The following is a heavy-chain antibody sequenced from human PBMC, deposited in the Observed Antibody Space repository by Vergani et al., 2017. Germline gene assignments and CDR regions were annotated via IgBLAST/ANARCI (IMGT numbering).Heavy chain of an antibody. CDR2: IYYSGST. V-gene: IGHV4-30-4*08. D-gene: IGHD2-2*01. CDR1: GGSISSGGYY. Sequence: QVQLQESGPGLVKPSQTLSLTCTVSGGSISSGGYYWSWIRQHPGKGLEWIGYIYYSGSTYYNPSLKRRVTISVDTSKNQFSLKLSSVTAADTAVYYCAPEPLGYCSSTSCYDSGMDVWGQGTTVTVSS. J-gene: IGHJ6*02. CDR3: APEPLGYCSSTSCYDSGMDV.